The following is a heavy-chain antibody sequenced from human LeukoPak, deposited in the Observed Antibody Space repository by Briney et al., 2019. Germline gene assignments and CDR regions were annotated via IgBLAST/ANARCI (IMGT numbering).Heavy chain of an antibody. Sequence: ASVTVSCKASGYTFTGYYMHWVRQAPGQGLEWMGYINPNSGGTKYAQKSQGRVTLTRDTSISTAYMELSRLRSDDTAVYYCARVEGNTATLEDWGQGTLVTVSS. D-gene: IGHD5-18*01. J-gene: IGHJ4*02. CDR2: INPNSGGT. CDR1: GYTFTGYY. V-gene: IGHV1-2*02. CDR3: ARVEGNTATLED.